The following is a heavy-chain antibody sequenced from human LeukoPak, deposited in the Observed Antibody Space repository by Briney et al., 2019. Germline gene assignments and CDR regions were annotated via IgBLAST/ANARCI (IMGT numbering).Heavy chain of an antibody. D-gene: IGHD3-9*01. J-gene: IGHJ4*02. CDR1: GYTFTSYD. CDR3: ARAYYDILTGYYD. V-gene: IGHV1-46*01. CDR2: INPSGGST. Sequence: ASVKVSCKASGYTFTSYDMHWVRQVPGQGLEWMGIINPSGGSTSYAQKFQGRVTMTRDTSTSTVYMELSSLRSEDTAVYYCARAYYDILTGYYDWGQGTLVTASS.